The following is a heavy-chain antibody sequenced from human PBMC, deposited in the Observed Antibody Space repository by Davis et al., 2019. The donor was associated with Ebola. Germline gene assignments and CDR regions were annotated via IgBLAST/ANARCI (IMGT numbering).Heavy chain of an antibody. CDR2: ISSSGSTI. Sequence: GESLKISCAASGFTFSDYYMSWIRQAPGKGLEWVSYISSSGSTIYYADSVKGRFTISRDNSKNTLYLQMNSLRADDTAVYYCARDGISEFIDLDYWGQGTLVTVSS. CDR1: GFTFSDYY. J-gene: IGHJ4*02. CDR3: ARDGISEFIDLDY. V-gene: IGHV3-11*04. D-gene: IGHD2-21*01.